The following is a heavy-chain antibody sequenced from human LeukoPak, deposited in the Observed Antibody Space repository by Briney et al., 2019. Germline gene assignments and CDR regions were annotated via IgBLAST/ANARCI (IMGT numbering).Heavy chain of an antibody. J-gene: IGHJ3*02. D-gene: IGHD4-17*01. CDR1: GGSISSSSYY. Sequence: ETLSLTCTVSGGSISSSSYYWGWIRQPPGKGLEWVSSISGSGGSTQYADSVQGRFAISRDNSKNTSYLQMNSLRVEDTAVYFCARDPNGDYIGTFDMWGRGTMVSVSS. CDR3: ARDPNGDYIGTFDM. CDR2: ISGSGGST. V-gene: IGHV3-23*01.